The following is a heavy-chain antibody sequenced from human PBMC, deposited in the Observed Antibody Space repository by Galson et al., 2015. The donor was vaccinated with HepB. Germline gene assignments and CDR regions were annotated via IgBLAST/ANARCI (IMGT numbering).Heavy chain of an antibody. CDR1: GFTFSSYA. Sequence: SLRLSCAASGFTFSSYAMHWVRQAPGKGLEWVAVISYDGSNKYYADSVKGRFTISRDNSKNTLYLQMNSLRAEDTAVYYCAREGCSGGSCQNFDYWGQGTLVTVSS. CDR2: ISYDGSNK. CDR3: AREGCSGGSCQNFDY. V-gene: IGHV3-30-3*01. D-gene: IGHD2-15*01. J-gene: IGHJ4*02.